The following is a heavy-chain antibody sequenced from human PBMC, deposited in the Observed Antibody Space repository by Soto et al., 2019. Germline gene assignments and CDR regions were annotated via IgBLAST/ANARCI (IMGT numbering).Heavy chain of an antibody. V-gene: IGHV4-34*01. CDR1: GGSFSGYY. D-gene: IGHD3-10*01. CDR3: ARAFGYYYYYMDV. J-gene: IGHJ6*03. Sequence: SETLSLTCAVYGGSFSGYYWSWIRQPPGKGLEWIGEINHSGSTNYNPSLKSRVTISVDTSKNQFSLKLSSVTAADTAVYYCARAFGYYYYYMDVWGKGTTVTGSS. CDR2: INHSGST.